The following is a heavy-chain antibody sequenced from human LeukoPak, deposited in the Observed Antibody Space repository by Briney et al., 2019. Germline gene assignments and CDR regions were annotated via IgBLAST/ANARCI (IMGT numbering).Heavy chain of an antibody. Sequence: ASVKVSCKASGYTFTSYGISWVRQAPGQGLEWMGWISAYNGNTSYAQKLQGRVTMTTDTSTSIAYMELRSLRSDDTAVYYCARDLGYDTHWAYWGQGTLVTVSS. CDR2: ISAYNGNT. J-gene: IGHJ4*02. D-gene: IGHD3-9*01. CDR3: ARDLGYDTHWAY. V-gene: IGHV1-18*01. CDR1: GYTFTSYG.